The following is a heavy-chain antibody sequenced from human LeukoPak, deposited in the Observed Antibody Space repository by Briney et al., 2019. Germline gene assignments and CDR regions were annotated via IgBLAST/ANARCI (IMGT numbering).Heavy chain of an antibody. CDR3: ARNHDGSGYTSFGY. V-gene: IGHV4-59*01. CDR1: GCTLSTYY. J-gene: IGHJ4*02. CDR2: IYYSGST. Sequence: PSETLSLTCTVSGCTLSTYYWSWIRQPPGKGLEWVGHIYYSGSTNYNPSLKSRVTIAVDTSKNHFYLQMSSLTAADTAVYYCARNHDGSGYTSFGYWGRGTLVTVSS. D-gene: IGHD3-22*01.